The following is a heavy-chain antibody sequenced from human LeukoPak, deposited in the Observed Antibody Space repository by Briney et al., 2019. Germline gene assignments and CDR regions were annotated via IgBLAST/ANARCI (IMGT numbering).Heavy chain of an antibody. CDR1: GFTFITYA. Sequence: PWGSLRLSCAASGFTFITYAMHGVRQAPGKGLEWVAVIPYDGSNKYYADSVKGRFTISRENSKNRLYLQMNSLRAEDTAVYYCARAEGYGGELDSWGQGTLVTVSS. J-gene: IGHJ4*02. CDR3: ARAEGYGGELDS. V-gene: IGHV3-30*04. D-gene: IGHD4-23*01. CDR2: IPYDGSNK.